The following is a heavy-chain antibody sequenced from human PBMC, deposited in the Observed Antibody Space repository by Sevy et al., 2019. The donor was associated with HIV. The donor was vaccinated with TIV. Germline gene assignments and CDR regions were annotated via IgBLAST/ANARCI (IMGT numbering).Heavy chain of an antibody. CDR2: IWYDGSNI. CDR1: GFTFSSSG. J-gene: IGHJ1*01. D-gene: IGHD2-15*01. V-gene: IGHV3-33*08. Sequence: GSLRLSCAASGFTFSSSGMHWVRQAPGKGLEWVAVIWYDGSNIYYADSVKGRFTISRDNTKNTLYLQMNSLRAEDTAVYYCASEVQYCSGGSCYTVEYFQHWGQGTLVTVSS. CDR3: ASEVQYCSGGSCYTVEYFQH.